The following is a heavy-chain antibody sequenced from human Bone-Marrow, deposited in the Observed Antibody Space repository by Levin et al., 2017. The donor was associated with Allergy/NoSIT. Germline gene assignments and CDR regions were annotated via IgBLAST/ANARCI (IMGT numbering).Heavy chain of an antibody. D-gene: IGHD3-3*01. CDR1: GGSINDYY. Sequence: PSETLSLTCTVSGGSINDYYWSWIRQPPGKGLEWIGYIFYSGSTNYNPSLKSRLNISVDMSKRQFSLKLSSVTAADTAVYYCAGVTMGWFDPWGQGTLVTVSS. CDR3: AGVTMGWFDP. J-gene: IGHJ5*02. CDR2: IFYSGST. V-gene: IGHV4-59*01.